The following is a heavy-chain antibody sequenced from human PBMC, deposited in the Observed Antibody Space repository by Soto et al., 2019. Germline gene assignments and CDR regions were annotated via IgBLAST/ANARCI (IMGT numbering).Heavy chain of an antibody. D-gene: IGHD1-26*01. CDR3: AREDIDGSYSEC. Sequence: PGGSLRLSCAASGFTFSDYNMNWVRQAPGKGLEWLSFVRRDSATKYYADSVKGRFTISRDNAKNSLYLQLSGLSDDDTAVYYCAREDIDGSYSECWGQGTLVTVSS. CDR2: VRRDSATK. J-gene: IGHJ4*02. CDR1: GFTFSDYN. V-gene: IGHV3-48*02.